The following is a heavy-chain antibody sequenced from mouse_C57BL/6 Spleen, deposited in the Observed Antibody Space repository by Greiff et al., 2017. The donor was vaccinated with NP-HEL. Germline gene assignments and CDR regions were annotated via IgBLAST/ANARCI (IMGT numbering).Heavy chain of an antibody. Sequence: VKLQESGAELVKPGASVKISCKASGYAFSSYWMNWVKQRPGKGLEWIGQIYPGDGDTNYNGKFKGKATLTADKSSSTAYMQLSSLTSEDSAVYFCARGGDYAMDYWGQGTSVTVSS. CDR2: IYPGDGDT. CDR3: ARGGDYAMDY. V-gene: IGHV1-80*01. CDR1: GYAFSSYW. J-gene: IGHJ4*01.